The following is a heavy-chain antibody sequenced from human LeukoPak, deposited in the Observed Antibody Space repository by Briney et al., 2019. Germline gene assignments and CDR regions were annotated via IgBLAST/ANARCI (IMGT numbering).Heavy chain of an antibody. J-gene: IGHJ2*01. CDR3: ARGDSGSPPAFRYFDL. CDR1: GGSFSGYY. Sequence: PSETLSLTCAVYGGSFSGYYWSWIRQPPGKGLEWIGEINHSGSTNYNPSLKSRVTISVDTSKNQFSLKLSSVTAADTAVYYCARGDSGSPPAFRYFDLWGRGTLVTVSS. V-gene: IGHV4-34*01. D-gene: IGHD6-13*01. CDR2: INHSGST.